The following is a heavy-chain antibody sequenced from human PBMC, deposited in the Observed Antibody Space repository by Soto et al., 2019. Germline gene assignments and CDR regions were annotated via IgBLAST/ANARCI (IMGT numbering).Heavy chain of an antibody. J-gene: IGHJ4*02. D-gene: IGHD4-17*01. CDR2: LWSDGSNV. V-gene: IGHV3-33*01. Sequence: QVQLVESGGGVVQPGTSLRLSCATSGFTFSRYAMHWVRQAPGKGLEWVAILWSDGSNVHYGDSVKGRFTISRDNSKNTLYLQMNDLRVEDTAVYSCARDFIHHGDSGGFDQWGQATLVTVSS. CDR1: GFTFSRYA. CDR3: ARDFIHHGDSGGFDQ.